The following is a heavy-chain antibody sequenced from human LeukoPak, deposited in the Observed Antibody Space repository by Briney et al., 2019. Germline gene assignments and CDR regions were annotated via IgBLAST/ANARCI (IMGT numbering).Heavy chain of an antibody. CDR1: GFTFSWST. J-gene: IGHJ1*01. D-gene: IGHD3-16*01. V-gene: IGHV3-7*01. CDR2: MKEDGSEI. Sequence: GGSLRLSCVVSGFTFSWSTMTWVRQAPGKGPEWVAKMKEDGSEIHYVDSVKGRFTISRDNAKNSLYLHMNSLRVEDTAVYYCATGGAPGGRFEHWGQGTLVSASS. CDR3: ATGGAPGGRFEH.